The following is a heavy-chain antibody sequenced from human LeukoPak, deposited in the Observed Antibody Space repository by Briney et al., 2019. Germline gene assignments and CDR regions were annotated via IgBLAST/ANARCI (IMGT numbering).Heavy chain of an antibody. J-gene: IGHJ6*03. CDR1: GDSVSNYY. Sequence: PSETLSLTRTVSGDSVSNYYWSWIRQSPGKGLEWIAFMHPGGTTKYSPSLMSRVAMSVDTSNNQFSLTLTSLTAADTAVYYCARYGVVIASTFYYMDVWGKGTAVTVCS. D-gene: IGHD2-15*01. CDR2: MHPGGTT. CDR3: ARYGVVIASTFYYMDV. V-gene: IGHV4-59*02.